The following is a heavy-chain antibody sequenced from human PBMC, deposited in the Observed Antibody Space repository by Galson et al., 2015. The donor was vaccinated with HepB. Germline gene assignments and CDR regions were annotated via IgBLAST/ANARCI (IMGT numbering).Heavy chain of an antibody. CDR1: GFTFSSYG. Sequence: SLRLSCAASGFTFSSYGMHWVRQAPGKGLEWVAVIWYDGSNKYYADSVKGRFTISRDNSKNTLYLQMNSLRAEDTAVYYCARDGNYYGDYFPFYYYYYMDVWGKGTTVTVSS. CDR2: IWYDGSNK. CDR3: ARDGNYYGDYFPFYYYYYMDV. J-gene: IGHJ6*03. V-gene: IGHV3-33*01. D-gene: IGHD4-17*01.